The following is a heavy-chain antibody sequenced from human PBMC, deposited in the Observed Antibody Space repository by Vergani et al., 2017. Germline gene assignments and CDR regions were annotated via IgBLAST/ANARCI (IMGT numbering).Heavy chain of an antibody. V-gene: IGHV3-21*01. CDR1: GFTFSSYS. Sequence: VQLVESGGGLVKPGGSLRLSCAASGFTFSSYSMNWVRQPPGKGLEWVSSISSSSSYIYYADSVKGRFTISRDNAKSSLYLQMNSLKAEDTAVYYCARDLGTTVTTTDYYYYMDVWGKGTTVTVSS. D-gene: IGHD4-17*01. CDR2: ISSSSSYI. J-gene: IGHJ6*03. CDR3: ARDLGTTVTTTDYYYYMDV.